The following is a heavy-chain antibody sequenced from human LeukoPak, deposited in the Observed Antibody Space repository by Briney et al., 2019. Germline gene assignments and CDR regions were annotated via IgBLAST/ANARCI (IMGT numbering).Heavy chain of an antibody. V-gene: IGHV4-39*01. J-gene: IGHJ4*02. Sequence: SETLSLTCTVSGGSISSSSYYWGWIRQPPGKGLEWIGSIYYSGSTYYNLSLKSRVTISVDTSKNQFSLKLSSVTAADTAVYYCARRHEDYGDYVDYWGQGTLVTVSS. CDR3: ARRHEDYGDYVDY. CDR1: GGSISSSSYY. D-gene: IGHD4-17*01. CDR2: IYYSGST.